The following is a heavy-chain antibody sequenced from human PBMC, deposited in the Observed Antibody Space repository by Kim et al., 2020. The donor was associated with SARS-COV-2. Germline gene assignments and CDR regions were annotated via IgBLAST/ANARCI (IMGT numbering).Heavy chain of an antibody. J-gene: IGHJ4*02. CDR3: ASSSGWNYYFDY. D-gene: IGHD6-19*01. Sequence: NYAQTLQGRVTMTTDPSTSTAYMGLRSRRSDDTAVYYCASSSGWNYYFDYWGQGTLVTVSS. V-gene: IGHV1-18*01.